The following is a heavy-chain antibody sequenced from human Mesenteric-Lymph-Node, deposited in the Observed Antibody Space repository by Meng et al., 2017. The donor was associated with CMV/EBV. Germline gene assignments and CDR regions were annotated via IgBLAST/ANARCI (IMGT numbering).Heavy chain of an antibody. CDR3: ARDAWHSY. V-gene: IGHV3-48*03. CDR2: ISSSGTTM. CDR1: GFTFSTYE. J-gene: IGHJ4*02. Sequence: GGSLRLSCAASGFTFSTYEMNWVRQAPGKGLEWVSYISSSGTTMYYPDSVKGRFTISRDNAKNSLYLQMNSLRAEDTAVYHCARDAWHSYWGQGTLVTVSS.